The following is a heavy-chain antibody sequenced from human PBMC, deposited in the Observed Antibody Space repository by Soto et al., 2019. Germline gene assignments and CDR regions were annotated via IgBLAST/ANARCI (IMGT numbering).Heavy chain of an antibody. J-gene: IGHJ4*02. V-gene: IGHV1-2*04. D-gene: IGHD3-22*01. Sequence: GASVKVSCKASGYTFTGYYMHWVRQSPGQGLEWMGWINPNSGGTNYAQKFQGWVTMTRDTSISTAYMELSRLRSDDTAVYYCARGGGVRDSSGWELSVYFDYWGQGTLVTVSS. CDR2: INPNSGGT. CDR1: GYTFTGYY. CDR3: ARGGGVRDSSGWELSVYFDY.